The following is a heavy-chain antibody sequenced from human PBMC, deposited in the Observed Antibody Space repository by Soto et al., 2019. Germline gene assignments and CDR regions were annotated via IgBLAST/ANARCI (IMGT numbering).Heavy chain of an antibody. Sequence: SETLSLTCTVSGGSISSYYWSWIRQPAGKGLEWIGRIYTSGSTNYNPSLKSQVTMSVDTSKNQFSLKLSSVTAADTAVYYCARGITIFGVVTSTGGYNWFDPWGQGTLVTVSS. V-gene: IGHV4-4*07. CDR1: GGSISSYY. D-gene: IGHD3-3*01. CDR3: ARGITIFGVVTSTGGYNWFDP. J-gene: IGHJ5*02. CDR2: IYTSGST.